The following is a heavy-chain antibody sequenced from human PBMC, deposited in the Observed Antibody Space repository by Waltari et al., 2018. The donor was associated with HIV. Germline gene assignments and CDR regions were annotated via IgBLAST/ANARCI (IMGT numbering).Heavy chain of an antibody. CDR2: SRSGNNVK. Sequence: DVYLVESGGGVVTTGGSIRLTCEASGFEFRHYSRNWVRQSPMRCLEWVAASRSGNNVKNYLDSVRGRFVISRDNSESSVYLQMDSLREEDTATYFCVRDDPGYGPIDYWGQGTLVTV. CDR3: VRDDPGYGPIDY. D-gene: IGHD3-10*01. CDR1: GFEFRHYS. V-gene: IGHV3-21*04. J-gene: IGHJ4*02.